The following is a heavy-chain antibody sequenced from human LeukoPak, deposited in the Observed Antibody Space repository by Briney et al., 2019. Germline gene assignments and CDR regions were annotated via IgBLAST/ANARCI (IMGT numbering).Heavy chain of an antibody. CDR3: ARTSYSGTYYWFDP. J-gene: IGHJ5*02. Sequence: SETLSVTCTVPGDSISSYYWSWIRQSPGKGLEWIGYIYYSVSTDYNPSLKSRVTISVDTSKNQFSLNLSSVTASDTAVYYCARTSYSGTYYWFDPWGQGTVVTVSS. V-gene: IGHV4-59*08. CDR1: GDSISSYY. D-gene: IGHD1-26*01. CDR2: IYYSVST.